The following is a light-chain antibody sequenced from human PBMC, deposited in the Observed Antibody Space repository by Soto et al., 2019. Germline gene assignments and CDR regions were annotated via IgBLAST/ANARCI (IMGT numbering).Light chain of an antibody. J-gene: IGKJ2*01. CDR3: LQDYNYPYT. V-gene: IGKV1-6*01. Sequence: AIQMTQSPSSLSASVGDRVTITCRASQGIRNDLGWYQQKPGKAPKFLIYAVSGLQSGVPSRFSGSGSGTDFTLTISSLQPEDFATSYCLQDYNYPYTFGQGTKLEIK. CDR2: AVS. CDR1: QGIRND.